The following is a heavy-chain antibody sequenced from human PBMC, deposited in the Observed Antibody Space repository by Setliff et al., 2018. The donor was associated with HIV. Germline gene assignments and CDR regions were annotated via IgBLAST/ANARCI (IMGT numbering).Heavy chain of an antibody. V-gene: IGHV4-61*02. CDR2: MYTSGGT. Sequence: PSETLSLTCTVSGDSIRSGSYYWIWIRQPAGKGLEWIGRMYTSGGTNYNLSLKSRVTIAVDRSKNQFSLKLSSATAADTAVYYCASSLYSSSSFDYWGQGVLVTSPQ. CDR1: GDSIRSGSYY. CDR3: ASSLYSSSSFDY. D-gene: IGHD6-6*01. J-gene: IGHJ4*02.